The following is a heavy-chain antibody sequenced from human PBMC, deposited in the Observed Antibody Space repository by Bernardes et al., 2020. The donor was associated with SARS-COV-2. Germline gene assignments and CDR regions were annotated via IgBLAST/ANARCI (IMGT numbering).Heavy chain of an antibody. CDR1: GGPIGSHY. CDR3: ARDVFLGSSWDQSYYGMDV. Sequence: ESLFLTCTVSGGPIGSHYWSWIRQSPGKGLEWIGNVYFTGNTNHNPSLRSRAIIGIDTSKSQFSLRLNSVTAADAAVYYCARDVFLGSSWDQSYYGMDVWGQGTTVTVSS. CDR2: VYFTGNT. D-gene: IGHD6-13*01. V-gene: IGHV4-59*11. J-gene: IGHJ6*02.